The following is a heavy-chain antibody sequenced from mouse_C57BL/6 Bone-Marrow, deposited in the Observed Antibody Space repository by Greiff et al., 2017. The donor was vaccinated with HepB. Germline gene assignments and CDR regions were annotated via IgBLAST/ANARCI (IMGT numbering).Heavy chain of an antibody. V-gene: IGHV1-26*01. J-gene: IGHJ2*01. D-gene: IGHD3-2*02. CDR2: INPNNGGT. CDR3: ARWRTAQALDD. Sequence: VQLQQSGPELVKPGASVKISCKASGYTFTDYYMNWVKQSHGKSLEWIGDINPNNGGTSYNQKFKGKATLTVDKSSSTAYMELRSLTSADSAVYYCARWRTAQALDDWGQGTTLTVSS. CDR1: GYTFTDYY.